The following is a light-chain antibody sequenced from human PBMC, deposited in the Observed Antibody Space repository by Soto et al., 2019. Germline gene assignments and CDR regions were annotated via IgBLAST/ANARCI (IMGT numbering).Light chain of an antibody. CDR2: EDI. Sequence: QSALTQPASVSGSPGQSITISCTGTSSDIGRYNLVSWYQQHPGKAPKLIIYEDIERPSGVSDRFSGSKSGNTAYLTISGLQTEDEADYYCCSYAGGASVVFGGGTKVTVL. J-gene: IGLJ2*01. CDR1: SSDIGRYNL. V-gene: IGLV2-23*01. CDR3: CSYAGGASVV.